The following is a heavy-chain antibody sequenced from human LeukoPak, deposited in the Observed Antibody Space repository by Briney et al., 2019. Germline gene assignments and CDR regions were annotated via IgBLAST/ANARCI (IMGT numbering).Heavy chain of an antibody. D-gene: IGHD6-19*01. CDR1: GFTLSSYG. V-gene: IGHV3-33*06. CDR3: AKELSKGEAVAGFDY. CDR2: IWYDGSNK. J-gene: IGHJ4*02. Sequence: GGSLRLYCAASGFTLSSYGMHWVRQAPGKGLEGVAVIWYDGSNKYYADSVKGRFTISRDNSKNTLYLQMNSLRAEDTAVYYCAKELSKGEAVAGFDYWGQGTLVTVSS.